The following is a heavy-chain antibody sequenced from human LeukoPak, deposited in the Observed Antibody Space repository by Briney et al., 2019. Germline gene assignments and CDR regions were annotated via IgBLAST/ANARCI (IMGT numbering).Heavy chain of an antibody. CDR1: GFTFSSYA. CDR2: NRSNWGRV. Sequence: TGESLRPSCPASGFTFSSYAMHWVRQPPGKVLEYDSANRSNWGRVDYANSVKGRFTISRDISKNTVFLQMGSVRAEDMAVYYCARGGSIAARPIDYWGQGTLVTVSS. V-gene: IGHV3-64*01. D-gene: IGHD6-6*01. CDR3: ARGGSIAARPIDY. J-gene: IGHJ4*02.